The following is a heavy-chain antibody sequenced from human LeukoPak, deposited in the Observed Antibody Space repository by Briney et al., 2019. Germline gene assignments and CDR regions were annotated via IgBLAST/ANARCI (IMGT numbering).Heavy chain of an antibody. V-gene: IGHV3-30*02. CDR1: VLTLSRYG. CDR2: ILYEGSNK. J-gene: IGHJ4*02. CDR3: AKSGNWDFDY. Sequence: GGALRLSRVASVLTLSRYGMHWVRQARGKGLDWVAFILYEGSNKYYANSVKDRFTISRDNSKNTLYLQMNSLRTEDTAVYYCAKSGNWDFDYWGQGTLVTVPS. D-gene: IGHD1-26*01.